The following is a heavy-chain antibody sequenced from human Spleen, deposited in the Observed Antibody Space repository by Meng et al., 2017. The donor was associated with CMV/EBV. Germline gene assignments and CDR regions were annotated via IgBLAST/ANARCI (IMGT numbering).Heavy chain of an antibody. V-gene: IGHV3-21*01. CDR1: GFTFSSYE. D-gene: IGHD2-2*01. CDR2: ITSRSGYI. J-gene: IGHJ6*02. CDR3: AREGYCSSSSCYGVSSGYYYAMDV. Sequence: GESLKISCAASGFTFSSYEMNWVRQAPGKGLEWVSSITSRSGYIYYADSVKGRFTISRDNAKNSLDLQMNSLRVEDTAVYYCAREGYCSSSSCYGVSSGYYYAMDVWGQGTTVTVSS.